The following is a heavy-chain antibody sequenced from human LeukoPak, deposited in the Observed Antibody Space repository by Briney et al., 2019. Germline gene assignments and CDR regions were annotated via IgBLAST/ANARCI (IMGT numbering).Heavy chain of an antibody. D-gene: IGHD5-24*01. J-gene: IGHJ3*02. Sequence: SETLSLTCTVSGGSISSSSYYWGWIRQPPGMGLEWIGSIYYSGSTYYNPSLKSRVSISMDTSKNQFSLNLNSVTAADTAVYYCARDAYNSDAFDIWGQGTMVTVSS. CDR1: GGSISSSSYY. CDR2: IYYSGST. V-gene: IGHV4-39*02. CDR3: ARDAYNSDAFDI.